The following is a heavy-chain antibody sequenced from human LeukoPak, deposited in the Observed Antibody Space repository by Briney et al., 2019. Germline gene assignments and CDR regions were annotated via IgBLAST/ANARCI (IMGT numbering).Heavy chain of an antibody. J-gene: IGHJ6*02. Sequence: PSETLSLTCAVYGGSFSGYYWSWIRQPPGKGLEWIGEINHSGSTNYNPSLKSRVTISVDTSKNQFSLKLSSATAADTAVYYCARGFDYGDNYGMDVWGQGTTVTVSS. CDR2: INHSGST. CDR3: ARGFDYGDNYGMDV. CDR1: GGSFSGYY. D-gene: IGHD4-17*01. V-gene: IGHV4-34*01.